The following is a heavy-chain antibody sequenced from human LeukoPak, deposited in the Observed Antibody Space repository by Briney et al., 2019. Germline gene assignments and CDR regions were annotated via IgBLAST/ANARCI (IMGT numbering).Heavy chain of an antibody. CDR2: IYFSGST. CDR1: GGSLSSSSYY. Sequence: SETLSLTRTVSGGSLSSSSYYWGWIRQPPRRGLGWIGCIYFSGSTYYNPSLKSRFTISVDTSDNQFSLKLTSLTVADTAVFYGARGTPGYDYWGQGTLVTVSS. D-gene: IGHD4-23*01. V-gene: IGHV4-39*07. CDR3: ARGTPGYDY. J-gene: IGHJ4*02.